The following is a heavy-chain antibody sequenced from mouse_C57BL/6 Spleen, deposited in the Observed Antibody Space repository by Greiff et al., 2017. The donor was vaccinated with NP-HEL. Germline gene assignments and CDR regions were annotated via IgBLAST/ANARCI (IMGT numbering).Heavy chain of an antibody. D-gene: IGHD1-1*01. J-gene: IGHJ4*01. CDR3: THYYYGSYYAMDY. Sequence: VQLQQPGAELVKPGASVKLSCKASGYTFTSYWMHWVKQRPEQGLEWIGWIDPENGDTEYASKFQGKATITADTSSNTAYLQLSSLTSEDTAVYYCTHYYYGSYYAMDYWGQGTSVTVSS. CDR1: GYTFTSYW. V-gene: IGHV14-4*01. CDR2: IDPENGDT.